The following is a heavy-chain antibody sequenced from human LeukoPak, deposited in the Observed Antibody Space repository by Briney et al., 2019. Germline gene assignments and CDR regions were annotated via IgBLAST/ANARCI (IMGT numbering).Heavy chain of an antibody. Sequence: PSETLSLTCTASGGSMSTYYWSWIRQSSGKGLEWIGYIYYSGSTSYNPSLKSRLTISIDTSKTQFYLKLSSVTAADTAVYYCARVVYSGSWGYFDYWGQGILVTVSS. V-gene: IGHV4-59*01. J-gene: IGHJ4*02. CDR1: GGSMSTYY. CDR3: ARVVYSGSWGYFDY. D-gene: IGHD3-10*01. CDR2: IYYSGST.